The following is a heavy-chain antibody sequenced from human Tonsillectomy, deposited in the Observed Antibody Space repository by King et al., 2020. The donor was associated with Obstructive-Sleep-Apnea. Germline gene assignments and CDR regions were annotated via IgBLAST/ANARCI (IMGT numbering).Heavy chain of an antibody. CDR1: GDSVSSSRYY. D-gene: IGHD2-15*01. CDR3: TGSRGPPDY. CDR2: IYHSGET. V-gene: IGHV4-39*07. J-gene: IGHJ4*01. Sequence: QLQESGPGLVKPSETLSLTCSVSGDSVSSSRYYWGWIRQPPGQGLEWIVSIYHSGETFYNPSLRSRLTISVDTSRNQFSLELSSVTAADTAVYYCTGSRGPPDYWGHGTLVTVSS.